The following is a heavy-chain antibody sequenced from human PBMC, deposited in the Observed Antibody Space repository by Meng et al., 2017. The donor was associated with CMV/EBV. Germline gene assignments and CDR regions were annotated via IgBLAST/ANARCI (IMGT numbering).Heavy chain of an antibody. D-gene: IGHD1-26*01. J-gene: IGHJ4*02. CDR3: AKGRGLGASASNY. V-gene: IGHV3-23*01. Sequence: APGKGLEWVSTITGSGDGTYYGDSVKSRFTISRDTSRDTLSLQMNSLRADDTAIYYCAKGRGLGASASNYWGQGTLVTVSS. CDR2: ITGSGDGT.